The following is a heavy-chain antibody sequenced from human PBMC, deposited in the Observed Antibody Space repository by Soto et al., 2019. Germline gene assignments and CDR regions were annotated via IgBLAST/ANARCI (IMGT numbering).Heavy chain of an antibody. J-gene: IGHJ4*02. Sequence: QVQLVQSGAEVKKPGASVKVSCKASGYTFTNYAIDWVRQAPGQRPEWMGWINAGNGNTKYSQKFLGRVTITRDTSASTAYMELSSLRSEDTAVYYCARDMGFGLSDYWGQGILVTVSS. CDR3: ARDMGFGLSDY. CDR1: GYTFTNYA. D-gene: IGHD3-10*01. CDR2: INAGNGNT. V-gene: IGHV1-3*01.